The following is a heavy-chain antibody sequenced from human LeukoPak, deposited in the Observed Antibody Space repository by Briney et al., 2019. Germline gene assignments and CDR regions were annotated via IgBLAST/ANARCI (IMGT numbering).Heavy chain of an antibody. CDR2: ISYSGST. V-gene: IGHV4-59*08. J-gene: IGHJ6*02. CDR3: ARHIPVIWSSGYYYGMDV. CDR1: GGSISNYY. Sequence: SETLSLTCTVSGGSISNYYWSWIRQPPGKGLEWIGYISYSGSTNYNPSLRSRVAISEDTSRNQFSLRLNSVTAADAAVYYCARHIPVIWSSGYYYGMDVWGQGTTVTVSS. D-gene: IGHD3-3*01.